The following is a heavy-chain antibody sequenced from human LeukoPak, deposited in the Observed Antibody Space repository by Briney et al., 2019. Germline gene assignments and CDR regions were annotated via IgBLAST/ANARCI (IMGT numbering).Heavy chain of an antibody. CDR3: ARLQRGGTYWLYYFDS. CDR2: IYYSGST. Sequence: SETLSLTCAVYGGSFSGYYWSWIRQPPGKGLEWIGYIYYSGSTNYNPSLKSRVTISVDTSKNQFSLKLSSVTAADTAVYYCARLQRGGTYWLYYFDSWGQGTLVTVSS. J-gene: IGHJ4*02. D-gene: IGHD1-26*01. V-gene: IGHV4-59*08. CDR1: GGSFSGYY.